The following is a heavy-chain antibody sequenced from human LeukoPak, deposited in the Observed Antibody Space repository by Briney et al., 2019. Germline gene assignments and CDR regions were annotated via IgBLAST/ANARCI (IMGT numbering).Heavy chain of an antibody. Sequence: ASVKVSCKASGYTFISYGISWVRQAPGQGLEWVGWIFTYNGDTKYEKKFQGRVTMTTDSSTNTVYLELRSLRSDDTAVYYCARGKDRDPFDFWGQGTLVTVSS. CDR3: ARGKDRDPFDF. V-gene: IGHV1-18*01. CDR1: GYTFISYG. D-gene: IGHD2-15*01. CDR2: IFTYNGDT. J-gene: IGHJ4*02.